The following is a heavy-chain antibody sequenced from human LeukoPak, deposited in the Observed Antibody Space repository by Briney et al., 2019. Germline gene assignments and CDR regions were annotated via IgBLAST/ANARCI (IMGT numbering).Heavy chain of an antibody. CDR1: GFTFSSYA. Sequence: GGSLRLSCAASGFTFSSYAMQWVRQAPGKGLEWVAVISYDGSNKYYADSVKGRFTISRDNSKNTLYLQMNSLRVEDTAVYYCARDGSWLVYYFDYWGQGTLVTVSS. CDR2: ISYDGSNK. D-gene: IGHD6-19*01. V-gene: IGHV3-30-3*01. CDR3: ARDGSWLVYYFDY. J-gene: IGHJ4*02.